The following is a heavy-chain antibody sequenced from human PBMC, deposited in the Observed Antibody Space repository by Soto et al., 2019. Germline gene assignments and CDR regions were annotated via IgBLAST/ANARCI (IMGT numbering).Heavy chain of an antibody. J-gene: IGHJ4*02. V-gene: IGHV3-23*01. Sequence: VGSLRLSCAASGFTFSSYAMSWVRQAPGKGLEWVSAISGSGGSTYYADSVKGRFTISRDNSKNTLYLQMNSLRAEDTAVYYCAKGRGYSYGLNFEYWGQGTLVTVSS. D-gene: IGHD5-18*01. CDR2: ISGSGGST. CDR3: AKGRGYSYGLNFEY. CDR1: GFTFSSYA.